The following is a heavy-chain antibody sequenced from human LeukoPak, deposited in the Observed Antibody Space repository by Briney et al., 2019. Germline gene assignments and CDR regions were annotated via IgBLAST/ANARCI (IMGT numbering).Heavy chain of an antibody. Sequence: GGSPRLSSVPSGFSFCFYWMGWVRQAPRKGVEWVANIKQDGSEKYCVDSVKGRFTISRDNAKTSLYLQMNSLRAEDTSVYYCARDEHHYYSESSGLFDYWGQGTLVTVSS. CDR1: GFSFCFYW. CDR3: ARDEHHYYSESSGLFDY. J-gene: IGHJ4*02. CDR2: IKQDGSEK. V-gene: IGHV3-7*04. D-gene: IGHD3-22*01.